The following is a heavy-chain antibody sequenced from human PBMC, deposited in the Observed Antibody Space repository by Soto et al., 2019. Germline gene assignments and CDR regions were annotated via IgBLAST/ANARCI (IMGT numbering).Heavy chain of an antibody. CDR3: ARDRLDYANAY. J-gene: IGHJ4*02. D-gene: IGHD4-17*01. V-gene: IGHV1-18*01. Sequence: GASVKVSCKASGYTFTSYCISWLRQAPGQGLEWMGWISPYNGNTNYAQKLQGRVTMTTDTSTSTAYMELRSLRSDDTAVYYCARDRLDYANAYWGQGTLVTVSS. CDR2: ISPYNGNT. CDR1: GYTFTSYC.